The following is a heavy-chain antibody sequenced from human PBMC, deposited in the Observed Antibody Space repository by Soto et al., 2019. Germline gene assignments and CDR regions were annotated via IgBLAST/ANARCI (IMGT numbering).Heavy chain of an antibody. D-gene: IGHD2-15*01. CDR2: ISSSSTI. J-gene: IGHJ3*02. Sequence: PGGSLRLSCAASGFTFSSYSMNWVRQAPGKGLEWVSYISSSSTIYYADSVKGRFTISRDNAKNSLYLQMNSLRAEDTAVYYCARVAYCSGGSCPDAFDIWGQGTMVTVSS. CDR3: ARVAYCSGGSCPDAFDI. V-gene: IGHV3-48*01. CDR1: GFTFSSYS.